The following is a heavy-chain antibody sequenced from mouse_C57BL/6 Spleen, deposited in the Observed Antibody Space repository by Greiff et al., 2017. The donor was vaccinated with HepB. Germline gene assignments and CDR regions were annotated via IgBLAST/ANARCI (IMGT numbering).Heavy chain of an antibody. CDR3: ARKDGSYWYFDV. CDR2: IWSGGST. CDR1: GFSLTSYG. Sequence: QVQLKESGPGLVQPSQSLSITCTVSGFSLTSYGVHWVRQSPGKGLEWLGVIWSGGSTDYNAAFISRLSISKDNSKSQVFFKMNSLQADDTAIYYCARKDGSYWYFDVWGTGTTVTVSS. V-gene: IGHV2-2*01. D-gene: IGHD2-3*01. J-gene: IGHJ1*03.